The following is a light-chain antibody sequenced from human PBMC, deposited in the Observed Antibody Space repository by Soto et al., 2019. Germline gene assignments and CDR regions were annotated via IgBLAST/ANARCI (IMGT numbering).Light chain of an antibody. J-gene: IGLJ2*01. V-gene: IGLV1-40*01. CDR2: GNS. Sequence: QSVLTQPPAVSGAPGQRVTISCVGSSSNIGAHYDVHWYQQLPGTAPKLLIYGNSNRPSGVPDRFSGSKSGTSASLAMSGLQAKDEADYYCQSYDSNLSGVVFGGGTKVTVL. CDR1: SSNIGAHYD. CDR3: QSYDSNLSGVV.